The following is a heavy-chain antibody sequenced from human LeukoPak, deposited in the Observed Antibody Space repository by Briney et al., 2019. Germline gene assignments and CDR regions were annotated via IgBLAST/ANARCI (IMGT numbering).Heavy chain of an antibody. CDR3: ARHNYPYDSGGYYYAY. CDR1: GFTFSSYS. J-gene: IGHJ4*02. V-gene: IGHV3-21*01. Sequence: GGSLRLSCAASGFTFSSYSMNWVRQAPGKGLEWVSSISSSSSYIYYAGSVKGRFTISRDNAKNSLYLQMNSLRAEDTAVYYCARHNYPYDSGGYYYAYWGQGTLVTVSS. CDR2: ISSSSSYI. D-gene: IGHD3-22*01.